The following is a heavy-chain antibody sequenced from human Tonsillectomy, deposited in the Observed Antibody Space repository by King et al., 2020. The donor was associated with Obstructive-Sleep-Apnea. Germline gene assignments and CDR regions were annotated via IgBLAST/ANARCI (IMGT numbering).Heavy chain of an antibody. CDR2: INSEGSST. Sequence: VQLVESGGGLVKPGGSLRLSCAASGFTFMSYWIVWFRQTPGKGLVWVSRINSEGSSTSHADSLKGRFTISRDNAKNTLYLQMNSLRAEDTAVYYCAKTPYRYYGLDVWGQGTTVTVSS. V-gene: IGHV3-74*01. D-gene: IGHD3-16*02. CDR3: AKTPYRYYGLDV. CDR1: GFTFMSYW. J-gene: IGHJ6*02.